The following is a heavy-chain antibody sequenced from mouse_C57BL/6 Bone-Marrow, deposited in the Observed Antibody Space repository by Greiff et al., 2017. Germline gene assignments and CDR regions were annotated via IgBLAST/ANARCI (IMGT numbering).Heavy chain of an antibody. CDR2: IDPSDSYT. CDR1: GYTFTSYW. J-gene: IGHJ1*03. Sequence: QVQLQQPGAELVMPGASVKLSCKASGYTFTSYWMHWVKQRPGQGLEWIGEIDPSDSYTNYNQKFKGKSTLTVDKSSSTAYMQLSSLTSEDSAVYYCGRRAVGWYFDVWGTGTTVTVSS. CDR3: GRRAVGWYFDV. D-gene: IGHD1-1*01. V-gene: IGHV1-69*01.